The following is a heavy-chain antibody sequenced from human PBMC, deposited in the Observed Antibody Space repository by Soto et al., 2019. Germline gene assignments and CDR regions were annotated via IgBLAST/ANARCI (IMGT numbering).Heavy chain of an antibody. J-gene: IGHJ6*02. CDR3: ARESKYYYYGMDV. Sequence: EVQLVESGGGLVQPGGSLRLSCAASGFTFSSYWMHWVRQAPGEGLVWVSRINSDGSSTSYADSVKGRFTISRDNAKNTLYLQMNSLRAEDTAVYYCARESKYYYYGMDVWGQGTTVTVSS. V-gene: IGHV3-74*01. D-gene: IGHD4-4*01. CDR2: INSDGSST. CDR1: GFTFSSYW.